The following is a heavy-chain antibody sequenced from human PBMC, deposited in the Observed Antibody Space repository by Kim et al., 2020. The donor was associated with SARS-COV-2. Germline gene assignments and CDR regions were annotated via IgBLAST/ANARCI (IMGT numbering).Heavy chain of an antibody. CDR3: AREAVGDGYNPYDY. V-gene: IGHV4-59*01. Sequence: SETLSLTCTVSGGSISNFYWSWIRQPPGKGLESIGYIYFNGDTDYNPSLRSRVTMSVDTSKNQFSLRLTSVTAADSAVYYCAREAVGDGYNPYDYWGPGILVTVSS. CDR2: IYFNGDT. J-gene: IGHJ4*02. D-gene: IGHD5-12*01. CDR1: GGSISNFY.